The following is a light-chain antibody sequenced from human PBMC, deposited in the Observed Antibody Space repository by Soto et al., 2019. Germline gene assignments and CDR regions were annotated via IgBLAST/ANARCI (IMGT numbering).Light chain of an antibody. CDR3: MQALQTPLT. CDR1: QSLLHSNGYNY. CDR2: LGS. J-gene: IGKJ1*01. V-gene: IGKV2-28*01. Sequence: DIVMTQSPLSLPVTPGEPASISCRSSQSLLHSNGYNYLDWYLQKPGQSPQILIYLGSNRSSGGPDRFSGSGAGTAFTLNISRVEAEDVGVYYCMQALQTPLTFGQGTKVEIK.